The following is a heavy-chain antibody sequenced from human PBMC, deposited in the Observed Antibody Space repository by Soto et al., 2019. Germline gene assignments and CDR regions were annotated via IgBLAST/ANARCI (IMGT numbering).Heavy chain of an antibody. CDR3: ARVVPGAEAWFGP. J-gene: IGHJ5*02. CDR2: ISLYSDGT. D-gene: IGHD2-2*01. V-gene: IGHV1-18*04. CDR1: GYTFTSYD. Sequence: ASLKVSCKASGYTFTSYDMHWVGQSPGQPLEWLGWISLYSDGTNYAQKFQGRVSMTTDTSTTTAYMELRSLRSDDTAVYYCARVVPGAEAWFGPWGQGTLVTVS.